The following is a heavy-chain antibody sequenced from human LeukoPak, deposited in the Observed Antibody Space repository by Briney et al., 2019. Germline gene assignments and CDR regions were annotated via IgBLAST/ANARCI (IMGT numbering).Heavy chain of an antibody. V-gene: IGHV1-18*01. CDR3: ARDVIAVAGTSDAFDI. Sequence: GASVKVSCKASGYTFTSYGISWVRQAPGQGLEWMGWISAYNGNTNYAQKLQGRVTMTTDTSTSTAYMELRSLRSDDTAVYYCARDVIAVAGTSDAFDIWGQGTMVTVSS. J-gene: IGHJ3*02. CDR2: ISAYNGNT. CDR1: GYTFTSYG. D-gene: IGHD6-19*01.